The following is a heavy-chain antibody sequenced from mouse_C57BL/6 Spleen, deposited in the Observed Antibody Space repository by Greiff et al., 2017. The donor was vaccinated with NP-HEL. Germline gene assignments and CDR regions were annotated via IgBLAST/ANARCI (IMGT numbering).Heavy chain of an antibody. CDR3: ARKRGDGPYDWYFDV. J-gene: IGHJ1*03. CDR2: IYWDDDK. Sequence: QVTLKESGPGILQSSQTLSLTCSFSGFSLSTSGMGVSWIRQPSGKGLEWLAHIYWDDDKRYNPSLKSRLTISKDTSRNQVFLKITSVDTADTATYYCARKRGDGPYDWYFDVWGTGTTVTVSS. D-gene: IGHD2-3*01. CDR1: GFSLSTSGMG. V-gene: IGHV8-12*01.